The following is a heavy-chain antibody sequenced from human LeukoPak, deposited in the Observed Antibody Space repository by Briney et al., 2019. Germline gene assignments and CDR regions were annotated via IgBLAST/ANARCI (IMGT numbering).Heavy chain of an antibody. V-gene: IGHV3-48*02. J-gene: IGHJ4*02. Sequence: PGGSLRLSCAASGFTFSRYSMNWVRQAPGKGLEWVSHVRAGGDPMSYAASVKGRFTISRDNAKSSLFLQMNSLRDEDTAVYYCVRDLDFGFDYWGQGTLVTVSS. CDR1: GFTFSRYS. CDR3: VRDLDFGFDY. CDR2: VRAGGDPM. D-gene: IGHD4-17*01.